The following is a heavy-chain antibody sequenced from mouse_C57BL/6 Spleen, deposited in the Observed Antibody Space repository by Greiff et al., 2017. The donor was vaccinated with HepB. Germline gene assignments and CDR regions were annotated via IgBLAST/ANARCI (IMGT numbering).Heavy chain of an antibody. CDR1: GYTFTSYW. Sequence: QVHVKQPGAELVKPGASVKMSCKASGYTFTSYWITWVKQRPGQGLEWIGDIYPGSGSTNYNEKFKSKATLTVDTSSSTAYMQLSSLTSEDSAVYYCARGSTTVVDYAMDYWGQGTSVTVSS. CDR3: ARGSTTVVDYAMDY. CDR2: IYPGSGST. V-gene: IGHV1-55*01. D-gene: IGHD1-1*01. J-gene: IGHJ4*01.